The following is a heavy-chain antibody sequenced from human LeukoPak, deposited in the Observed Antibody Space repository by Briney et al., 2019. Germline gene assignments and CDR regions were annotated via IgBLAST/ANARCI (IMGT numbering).Heavy chain of an antibody. Sequence: ASVKVSCKASGGTFSSYAISWVRQAPGQGLEWMGGIIPIFGTANYAQTFQGRVTITTDESTSTAYMELSSLTSEDTAVYYCARAPRRLGGSSWLHFDFWGQGTLVTVS. CDR3: ARAPRRLGGSSWLHFDF. D-gene: IGHD1-26*01. J-gene: IGHJ4*02. V-gene: IGHV1-69*05. CDR1: GGTFSSYA. CDR2: IIPIFGTA.